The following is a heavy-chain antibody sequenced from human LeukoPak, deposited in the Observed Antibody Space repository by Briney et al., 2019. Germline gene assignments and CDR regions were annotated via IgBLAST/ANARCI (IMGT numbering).Heavy chain of an antibody. CDR3: ARGRGIAAGFDP. J-gene: IGHJ5*02. CDR2: ISYVGSDK. V-gene: IGHV3-30*03. CDR1: GFTFSSYG. D-gene: IGHD6-13*01. Sequence: GRSLRLSCAASGFTFSSYGMHWVRQAPGKGLEWVAVISYVGSDKFYADSVKGRFTFSRDNAKNSLYLQMNSLRAEDTAVYYCARGRGIAAGFDPWGQGTLVTVSS.